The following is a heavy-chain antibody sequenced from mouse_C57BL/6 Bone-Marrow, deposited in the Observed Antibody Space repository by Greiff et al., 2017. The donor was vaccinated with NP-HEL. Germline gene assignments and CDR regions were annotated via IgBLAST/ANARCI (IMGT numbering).Heavy chain of an antibody. CDR3: ARRDTTVVAEDY. D-gene: IGHD1-1*01. V-gene: IGHV1-81*01. J-gene: IGHJ2*01. CDR2: IYPRSGNT. CDR1: GYTFTSYG. Sequence: QVQLKQSGAELARPGASVKLSCKASGYTFTSYGISWVKQRTGQGLEWIGEIYPRSGNTYYNEKFKGKATLTADKSSSTAYMELRSLTSEDSAVYFCARRDTTVVAEDYWGQGTTLTVSS.